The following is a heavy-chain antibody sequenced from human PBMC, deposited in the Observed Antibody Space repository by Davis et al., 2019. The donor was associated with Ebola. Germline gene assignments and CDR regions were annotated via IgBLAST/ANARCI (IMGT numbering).Heavy chain of an antibody. D-gene: IGHD1-14*01. CDR3: ARVGRLSPDYNHYVMDV. Sequence: KVSCKGSAYIFTNYWINWVRQMPGKGLEWMGRIDPRDSYTSYSPSFQGHVTISADKSINTAYLQWSSLKASDTAMYYCARVGRLSPDYNHYVMDVWGQGTTVTVSS. J-gene: IGHJ6*02. CDR1: AYIFTNYW. CDR2: IDPRDSYT. V-gene: IGHV5-10-1*01.